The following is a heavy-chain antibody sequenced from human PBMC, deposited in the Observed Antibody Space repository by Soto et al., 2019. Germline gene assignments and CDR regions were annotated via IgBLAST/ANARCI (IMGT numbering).Heavy chain of an antibody. J-gene: IGHJ6*01. CDR2: IYSTGTT. Sequence: TMSLTCAVPGASMSRGGHSRSWIRQPTGEGLEWIGFIYSTGTTYCNPSLTSRVTHSVDRSTNQFSQNLTSVTAADTAMYYCARAPPGPSPRWDVWGQGTTLTVSS. D-gene: IGHD3-10*01. V-gene: IGHV4-30-2*01. CDR3: ARAPPGPSPRWDV. CDR1: GASMSRGGHS.